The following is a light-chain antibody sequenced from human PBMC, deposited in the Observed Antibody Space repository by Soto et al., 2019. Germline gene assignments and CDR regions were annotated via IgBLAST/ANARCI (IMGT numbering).Light chain of an antibody. CDR3: QQYKSYPWT. CDR1: QSISTW. J-gene: IGKJ1*01. CDR2: KAS. Sequence: DIQMTQSPSTLAASVGDRITITCRASQSISTWLAWYQQKPGKAPSLLIYKASSLESGVPSRFSGSGSGTEFTLTISSLQPDDFATYYCQQYKSYPWTFGQGTKVDIK. V-gene: IGKV1-5*03.